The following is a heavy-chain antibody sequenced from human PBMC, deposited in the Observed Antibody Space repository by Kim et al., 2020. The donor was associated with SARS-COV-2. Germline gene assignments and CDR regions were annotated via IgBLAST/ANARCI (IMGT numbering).Heavy chain of an antibody. CDR3: AQLQAQSEWLRLRYHYYGMDV. J-gene: IGHJ6*02. Sequence: GGSLRLSCAASGFTFSTSAMSWVRQAPGKGLEWVSSISGSGGSGDNTYYADSVKGRFTISRDNSKDTLYLQMNRLRAEDTAVYYCAQLQAQSEWLRLRYHYYGMDVWGQGTTVTVSS. D-gene: IGHD5-12*01. CDR1: GFTFSTSA. CDR2: ISGSGGSGDNT. V-gene: IGHV3-23*01.